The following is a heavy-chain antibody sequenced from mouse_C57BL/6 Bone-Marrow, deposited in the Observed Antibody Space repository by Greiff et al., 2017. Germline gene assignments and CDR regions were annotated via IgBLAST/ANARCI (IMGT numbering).Heavy chain of an antibody. J-gene: IGHJ2*01. CDR3: ARGMTGYFDY. Sequence: EVQRVESGGGLVKPGGSLKLSCAASGFTFSSYAMCWVRQTPEKRLEWVATISDGGSSTYNPDNVKGRCTSTRDNAKNNLYLQMSHLKSEDTAMYYCARGMTGYFDYWGQGTTLTVSS. V-gene: IGHV5-4*01. CDR1: GFTFSSYA. CDR2: ISDGGSST.